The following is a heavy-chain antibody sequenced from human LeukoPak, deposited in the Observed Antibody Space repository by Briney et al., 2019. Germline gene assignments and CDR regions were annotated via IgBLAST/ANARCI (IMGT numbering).Heavy chain of an antibody. J-gene: IGHJ4*02. V-gene: IGHV3-23*01. CDR3: AKDAGPQQLVFFDS. D-gene: IGHD6-6*01. Sequence: TGGSLRLSCTATGFTFSNFGMAWVRQAPGQGLEWVSAISGSGGNMYQADSVKGRFTISRDNSRSTLYLQMNSLRAEDTAVYYCAKDAGPQQLVFFDSRGQGTLVTVSS. CDR1: GFTFSNFG. CDR2: ISGSGGNM.